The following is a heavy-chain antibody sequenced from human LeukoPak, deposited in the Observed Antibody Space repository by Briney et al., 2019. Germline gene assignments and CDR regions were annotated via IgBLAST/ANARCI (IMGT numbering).Heavy chain of an antibody. D-gene: IGHD3/OR15-3a*01. V-gene: IGHV1-8*02. CDR1: GYTFTSYD. J-gene: IGHJ4*02. Sequence: GASVKVSCKASGYTFTSYDINWVRQATGQGLEWMGWMNPNSGNTGYAQKLQGRVTMTTDTSTSTAYMELRSLRSDDTAVYYCARVGLAPLYYFDYWGQGTLVTVSS. CDR2: MNPNSGNT. CDR3: ARVGLAPLYYFDY.